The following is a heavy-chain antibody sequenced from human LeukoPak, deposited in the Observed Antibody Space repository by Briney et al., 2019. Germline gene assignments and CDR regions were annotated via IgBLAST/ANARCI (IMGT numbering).Heavy chain of an antibody. J-gene: IGHJ4*02. Sequence: ASVKVSCKASGYTFTGYYMHWVRQAPGQGLEWMGWINPNSGGTNYAQKFQGRVTMTRDTSTSTAYMELSRLRSDDTAVYYCARVICHDILTGYCPFDYWGQGTPVTVSS. CDR1: GYTFTGYY. CDR2: INPNSGGT. D-gene: IGHD3-9*01. CDR3: ARVICHDILTGYCPFDY. V-gene: IGHV1-2*02.